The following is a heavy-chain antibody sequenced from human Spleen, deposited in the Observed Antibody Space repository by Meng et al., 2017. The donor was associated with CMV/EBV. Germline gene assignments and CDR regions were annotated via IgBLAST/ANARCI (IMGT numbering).Heavy chain of an antibody. J-gene: IGHJ4*02. CDR1: GGTLSSYT. D-gene: IGHD3-16*02. V-gene: IGHV1-69*02. Sequence: QVSCQASGGTLSSYTINWVRQVPGQGLEWMGRIIPILGIANSAQKFQGRVTITAGKSASTVYMELSSLRSEDTAVYYCAIDDYGDYWGQGTLVTVSS. CDR3: AIDDYGDY. CDR2: IIPILGIA.